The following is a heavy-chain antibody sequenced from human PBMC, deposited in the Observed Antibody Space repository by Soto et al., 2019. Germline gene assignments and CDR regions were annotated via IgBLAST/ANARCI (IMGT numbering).Heavy chain of an antibody. CDR3: ARHLSTGIAARPSYFDY. V-gene: IGHV4-39*01. J-gene: IGHJ4*02. CDR2: IYYSGST. Sequence: SETLSLTCTVSGGSISSSSYYWGWIRQPPGKGLEWIGSIYYSGSTYYNPSLKSRVTISVDTSKNQFSLKLSSVTAADTAVYYCARHLSTGIAARPSYFDYWGQGTLVTVSS. D-gene: IGHD6-6*01. CDR1: GGSISSSSYY.